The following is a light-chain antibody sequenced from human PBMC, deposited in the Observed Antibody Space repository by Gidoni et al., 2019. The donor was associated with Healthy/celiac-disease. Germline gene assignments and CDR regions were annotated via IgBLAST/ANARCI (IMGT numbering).Light chain of an antibody. CDR3: QQSYSTPLT. CDR1: KSISSY. J-gene: IGKJ4*01. Sequence: DIQMTQSPSSLAASVGDRVTITCRARKSISSYFNWYQQKPGKAPKLLIYAACSLQSGVPSRFSGSGSGTDFTLTISSLQPEDFATYYCQQSYSTPLTFGGGTKVEIK. CDR2: AAC. V-gene: IGKV1-39*01.